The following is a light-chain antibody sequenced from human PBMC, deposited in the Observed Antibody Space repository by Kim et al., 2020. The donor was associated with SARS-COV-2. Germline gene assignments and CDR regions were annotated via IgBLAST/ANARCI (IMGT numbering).Light chain of an antibody. J-gene: IGKJ1*01. CDR3: QQYHIYPWT. CDR2: EAS. CDR1: QSISSW. V-gene: IGKV1-5*01. Sequence: DIQMTQSPSTLSASVGDTVTITCRASQSISSWLAWYQQKPGKAPKLLIFEASTLESGVPSRFSGSGYGTQFTLTISSLQPDDFATYYCQQYHIYPWTFGQGTKVDI.